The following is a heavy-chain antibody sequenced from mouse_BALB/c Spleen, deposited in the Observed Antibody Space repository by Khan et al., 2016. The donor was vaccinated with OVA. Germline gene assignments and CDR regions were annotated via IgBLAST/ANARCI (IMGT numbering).Heavy chain of an antibody. J-gene: IGHJ3*01. V-gene: IGHV1S56*01. CDR2: IYPGNVNT. CDR1: GYTFPSYF. D-gene: IGHD2-10*02. Sequence: QVRLQQSAPELVKPGASVRISCKASGYTFPSYFIHWVKQRPGQGLEWIGWIYPGNVNTEYNERFTGTATLTADKSSSTAYMQLSSLTSEDSAVYFGARAGYGSFAYWGRETLVTVSA. CDR3: ARAGYGSFAY.